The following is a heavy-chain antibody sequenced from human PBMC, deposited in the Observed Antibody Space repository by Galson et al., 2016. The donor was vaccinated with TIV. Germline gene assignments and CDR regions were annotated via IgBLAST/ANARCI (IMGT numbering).Heavy chain of an antibody. CDR1: GFTFSSYA. CDR2: INDRGDDT. V-gene: IGHV3-23*01. Sequence: SLRLSCAASGFTFSSYAISWVRQAPGKGLEWVSIINDRGDDTYYADSVKGRFTISRDNSKNTLYWQMHSLRAEDTALYFCAKGGSAFSYGYAFDMWGQGTMVTVSS. CDR3: AKGGSAFSYGYAFDM. J-gene: IGHJ3*02. D-gene: IGHD5-18*01.